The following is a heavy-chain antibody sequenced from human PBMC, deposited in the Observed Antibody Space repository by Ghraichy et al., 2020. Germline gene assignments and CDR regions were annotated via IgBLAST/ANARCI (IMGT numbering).Heavy chain of an antibody. V-gene: IGHV3-23*01. CDR3: AKGIQLYYYYYGMDV. CDR1: GFTFSSYA. Sequence: GGSLRLSCAASGFTFSSYAMSWVRQAPGKGLEWVSAISGSGGSTYYADSVKGRFTISRDNSKNTLYLQMNSLRAEDTAVYYCAKGIQLYYYYYGMDVWGQGTTVTVSS. D-gene: IGHD5-18*01. CDR2: ISGSGGST. J-gene: IGHJ6*02.